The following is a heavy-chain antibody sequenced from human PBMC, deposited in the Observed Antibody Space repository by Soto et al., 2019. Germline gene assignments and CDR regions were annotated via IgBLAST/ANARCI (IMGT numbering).Heavy chain of an antibody. CDR3: ARERGGGFGDV. CDR2: ITSDGSST. D-gene: IGHD3-10*01. V-gene: IGHV3-74*01. CDR1: GFTFSTYY. J-gene: IGHJ6*02. Sequence: EVQLVESGGGLVQPGGSLRLSCAASGFTFSTYYMNWVRQAPGKGLVWVARITSDGSSTTYADAVKGRFTISRDNAKNTLYLQMNRLRAEDTAVYSGARERGGGFGDVWGQGTTVIVSS.